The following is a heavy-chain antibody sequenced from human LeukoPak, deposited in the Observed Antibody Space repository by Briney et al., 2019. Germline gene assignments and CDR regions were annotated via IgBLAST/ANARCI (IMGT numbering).Heavy chain of an antibody. CDR2: IYYSGST. V-gene: IGHV4-59*12. Sequence: PSETLSLTCTVSGGSISSYYWSWIRQPPGKGLEWIGYIYYSGSTNYNPSLKSRVTISVDTSKNQFSLKLSSVTAADTAVYYCARDSSGWYDVRGGYDYWGQGTLVTASS. J-gene: IGHJ4*02. CDR3: ARDSSGWYDVRGGYDY. D-gene: IGHD6-19*01. CDR1: GGSISSYY.